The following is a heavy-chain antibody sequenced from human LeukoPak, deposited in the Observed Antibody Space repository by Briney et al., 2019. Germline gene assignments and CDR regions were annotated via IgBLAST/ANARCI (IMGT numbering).Heavy chain of an antibody. Sequence: GGSLRLSCAASGFTFSTYAMSWVRQAPGKGLECVSTISDSGANTYYADSVRGRCTISRDDSRNMVYLQMNSLRDEDTALYYCVREAGYCASVCLKSNWFDPWGQGTLVTVSS. CDR1: GFTFSTYA. D-gene: IGHD2-21*02. CDR2: ISDSGANT. J-gene: IGHJ5*02. CDR3: VREAGYCASVCLKSNWFDP. V-gene: IGHV3-23*01.